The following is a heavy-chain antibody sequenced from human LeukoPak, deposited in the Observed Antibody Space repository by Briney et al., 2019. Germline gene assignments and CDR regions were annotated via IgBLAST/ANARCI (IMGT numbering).Heavy chain of an antibody. Sequence: SETLSLTCTVSGGSISNDGYFWGRIRQPPGKGLEWIGSMSYGGDTYYSPALKSRLTISVDLPKNQFSLKLKSVTAADTAAYHCVRRLSYYFGVDVWGQGATVIVSS. CDR1: GGSISNDGYF. CDR2: MSYGGDT. J-gene: IGHJ6*02. V-gene: IGHV4-39*01. CDR3: VRRLSYYFGVDV.